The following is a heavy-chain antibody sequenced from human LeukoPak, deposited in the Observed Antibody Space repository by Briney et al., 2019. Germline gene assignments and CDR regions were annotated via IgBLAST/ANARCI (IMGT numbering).Heavy chain of an antibody. CDR1: GYTFIGYY. Sequence: AAVTVSYKASGYTFIGYYMHWVRHAPGQGLEWMGWINPNSGGTNYAQKFQGRGTMTRDTAISTAYMELSRLRSDDTAVYYCARDLVLWFGELFNWFDPWGQGTLVTVSS. V-gene: IGHV1-2*02. D-gene: IGHD3-10*01. CDR3: ARDLVLWFGELFNWFDP. CDR2: INPNSGGT. J-gene: IGHJ5*02.